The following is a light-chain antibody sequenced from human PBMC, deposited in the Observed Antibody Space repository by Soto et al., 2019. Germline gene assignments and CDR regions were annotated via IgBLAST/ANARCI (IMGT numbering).Light chain of an antibody. CDR3: QQYNNWPWT. CDR1: QSVNSN. V-gene: IGKV3-15*01. J-gene: IGKJ1*01. Sequence: EIVMTQSPATLSVSPGERATLSCRASQSVNSNLAWYQQKPGQAPRLLIYGASTRATGIPARFSGSGSGTEFTLTLSSLQAEDFAFYYGQQYNNWPWTFGQGTQV. CDR2: GAS.